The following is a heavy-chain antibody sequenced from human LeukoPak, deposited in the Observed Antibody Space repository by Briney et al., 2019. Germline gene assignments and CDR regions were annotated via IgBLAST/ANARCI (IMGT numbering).Heavy chain of an antibody. V-gene: IGHV3-48*01. CDR3: ARDLGSGSYRGPYLDY. CDR1: GFTFSSYS. CDR2: ITSSSGTI. Sequence: GGSLRLSCAASGFTFSSYSMNWVRQAPGKGLEWVSYITSSSGTIYYADSVKGRFTISRDNAKKSLYLQMNSLRAEDTAVYYCARDLGSGSYRGPYLDYWGQGTLVTVSS. J-gene: IGHJ4*02. D-gene: IGHD3-10*01.